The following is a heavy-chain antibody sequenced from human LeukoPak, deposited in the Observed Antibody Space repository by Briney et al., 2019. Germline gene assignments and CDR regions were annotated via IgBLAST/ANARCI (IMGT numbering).Heavy chain of an antibody. CDR1: GGSFSDSY. CDR2: IKHSGST. V-gene: IGHV4-34*01. Sequence: SETLSLTCAVYGGSFSDSYWTWIRQPPGKGLEWIGEIKHSGSTNYNPSLKSRVTISVDTSKNQFSLKLSFVTAADTAVFYCARGRGYFDFRRGYYTGIGNWFDPWGQGTLVTVSS. D-gene: IGHD3-3*01. CDR3: ARGRGYFDFRRGYYTGIGNWFDP. J-gene: IGHJ5*02.